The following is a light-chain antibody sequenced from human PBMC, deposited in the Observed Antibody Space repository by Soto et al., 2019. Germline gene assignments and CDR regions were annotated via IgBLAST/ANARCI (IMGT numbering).Light chain of an antibody. V-gene: IGLV2-14*01. Sequence: QSALTQPASVSGSPGQSITISCTGSNSDVGGYNYVSWYQQHPGKAPKVMIYDVSYRPSGISNRFTGSKSGNTASLTISGLQAEDEADYYCSSHTSSSTHVVFGGGTKVTVL. J-gene: IGLJ2*01. CDR1: NSDVGGYNY. CDR2: DVS. CDR3: SSHTSSSTHVV.